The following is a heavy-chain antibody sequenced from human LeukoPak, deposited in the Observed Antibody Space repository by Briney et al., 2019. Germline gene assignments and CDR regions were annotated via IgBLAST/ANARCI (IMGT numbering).Heavy chain of an antibody. J-gene: IGHJ5*02. CDR1: GDTFTGYY. D-gene: IGHD5/OR15-5a*01. Sequence: ASVKVSCKTSGDTFTGYYMHWVRQAPGQGLEWMGWINPNTGGTYYAQKFQGRVTMTWDTFIITAYMELSRLTSDDTAVYYCARGEVSFDPWGQGTLVTVSS. CDR2: INPNTGGT. CDR3: ARGEVSFDP. V-gene: IGHV1-2*02.